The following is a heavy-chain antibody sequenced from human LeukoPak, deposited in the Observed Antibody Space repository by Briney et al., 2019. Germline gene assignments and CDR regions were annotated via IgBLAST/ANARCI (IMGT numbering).Heavy chain of an antibody. CDR3: AKGVNYYYYYMDV. CDR1: GFTFDDYA. J-gene: IGHJ6*03. Sequence: AGGSLRLSCAASGFTFDDYAMHWVRHAPGKGLEWVSLISWDGGSSYYADSVKGRFTISRDNSKNSLYLQMNSLRAEDTALYYCAKGVNYYYYYMDVWGKGTTVTVSS. CDR2: ISWDGGSS. V-gene: IGHV3-43D*03.